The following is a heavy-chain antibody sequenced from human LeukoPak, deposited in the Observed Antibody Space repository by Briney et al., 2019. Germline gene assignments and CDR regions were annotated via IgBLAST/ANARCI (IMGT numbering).Heavy chain of an antibody. CDR1: GFTFSSYG. J-gene: IGHJ6*02. CDR3: AREDRGGMDV. D-gene: IGHD3-10*01. V-gene: IGHV3-33*01. Sequence: GGSLRLSCAASGFTFSSYGMHWVRQAPGKRLEWVAVIWYDGSNKYYADSVKGRFTISRDNSKNTLYLQMNSLRAEDTAVYYCAREDRGGMDVWGQGTTVTVSS. CDR2: IWYDGSNK.